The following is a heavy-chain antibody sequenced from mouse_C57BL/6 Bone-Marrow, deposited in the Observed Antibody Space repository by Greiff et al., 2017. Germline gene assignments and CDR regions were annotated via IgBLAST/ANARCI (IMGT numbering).Heavy chain of an antibody. Sequence: VQLQQSGAELVMPGSSVKMSCKTSGYTFTSYGINWVKQRPGQGLEWIGYIYLGNGYTEYNEKFKGKATLTSDTSSSTAYMQLSSLTSEDSAIYFCARYWADIDYWGQGNTLTVSS. D-gene: IGHD4-1*01. CDR1: GYTFTSYG. J-gene: IGHJ2*01. CDR3: ARYWADIDY. V-gene: IGHV1-58*01. CDR2: IYLGNGYT.